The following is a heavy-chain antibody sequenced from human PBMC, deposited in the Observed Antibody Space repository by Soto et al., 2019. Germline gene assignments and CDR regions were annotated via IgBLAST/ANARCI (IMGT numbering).Heavy chain of an antibody. V-gene: IGHV1-46*01. J-gene: IGHJ6*02. CDR2: INPSDGST. CDR3: ARDLARGYSYGLPTDYYAMDV. D-gene: IGHD5-18*01. Sequence: GASVKVSCKASGYTFTSYYMHWVRQAPGQGLEWMGIINPSDGSTNYAQKFQGRVTMTRDTSTSTVYMELSSLRSEDTAVYYCARDLARGYSYGLPTDYYAMDVWGQGTTVTVSS. CDR1: GYTFTSYY.